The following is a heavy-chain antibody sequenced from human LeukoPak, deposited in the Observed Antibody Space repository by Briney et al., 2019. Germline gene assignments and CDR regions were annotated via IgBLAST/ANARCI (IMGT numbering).Heavy chain of an antibody. CDR1: GGSISSYY. Sequence: SETLSLTCTVSGGSISSYYWSWIRQPAGKGLEWIGRIYTSGSTNYNPSLKSRVTMSVDTSKNQFSLKLSAVTAADTAVYYCARSLLTGYDSSGYSYYFDYWGQGTLVTVSS. CDR3: ARSLLTGYDSSGYSYYFDY. CDR2: IYTSGST. D-gene: IGHD3-22*01. J-gene: IGHJ4*02. V-gene: IGHV4-4*07.